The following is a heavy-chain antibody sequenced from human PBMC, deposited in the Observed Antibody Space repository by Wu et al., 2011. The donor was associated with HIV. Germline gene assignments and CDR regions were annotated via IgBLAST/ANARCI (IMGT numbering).Heavy chain of an antibody. Sequence: QVQLVQSGVEVKKPGASVKVSCKASGYTFAREGISWVRQAPGQGLEWMGWISSFNGDTGYAQKFQGRVTMTTDMSTSTSYLELSSLRSEDSAVYYCAACHYYYDSSGYYPPGSSRYYYSGMDVWGQGTTVTVSS. D-gene: IGHD3-22*01. CDR2: ISSFNGDT. CDR1: GYTFAREG. V-gene: IGHV1-18*01. CDR3: AACHYYYDSSGYYPPGSSRYYYSGMDV. J-gene: IGHJ6*02.